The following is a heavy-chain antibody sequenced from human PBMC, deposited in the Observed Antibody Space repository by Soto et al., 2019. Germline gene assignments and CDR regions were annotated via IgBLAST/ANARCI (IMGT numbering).Heavy chain of an antibody. CDR3: ARRASTGRHFEY. Sequence: GGSLRLSCAASGFSFSDYYMTWIRQAPWKGLEWVSHISSSGSSIYYADSVKGRFAISRDNAQNSLYLQMNSLGAEDTAVYYCARRASTGRHFEYWAQGTMVTVSS. J-gene: IGHJ4*02. CDR2: ISSSGSSI. CDR1: GFSFSDYY. V-gene: IGHV3-11*01. D-gene: IGHD1-1*01.